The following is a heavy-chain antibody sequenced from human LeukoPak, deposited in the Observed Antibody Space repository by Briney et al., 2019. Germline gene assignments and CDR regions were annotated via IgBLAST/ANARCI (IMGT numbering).Heavy chain of an antibody. V-gene: IGHV3-7*01. CDR2: INQDESVK. Sequence: GGSLRLSCAASGFTFSNYWMSWVRQAPGKGLEWVANINQDESVKYYVDSLKGRFTVSRDNGKNSLYLQMNSLRAEDTAMYYCARIGYSSSSTDYWGQGALVTVSS. D-gene: IGHD6-13*01. CDR1: GFTFSNYW. J-gene: IGHJ4*02. CDR3: ARIGYSSSSTDY.